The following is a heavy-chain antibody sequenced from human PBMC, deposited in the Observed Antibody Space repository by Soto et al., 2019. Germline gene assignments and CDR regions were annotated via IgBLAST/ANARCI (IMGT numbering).Heavy chain of an antibody. CDR3: TRVLAVAGFDYFDY. CDR2: SRNKAKSYST. J-gene: IGHJ4*02. V-gene: IGHV3-72*01. CDR1: GFTFSDHY. D-gene: IGHD6-19*01. Sequence: EVQLVESGGALVQPGGSLRLSCAASGFTFSDHYMDWVRQAPGKGLEWVGRSRNKAKSYSTDYAASVKGRFTVSRDGSKSSLYLQMNSLKTEDTAMYYCTRVLAVAGFDYFDYWGQGTLVTVSS.